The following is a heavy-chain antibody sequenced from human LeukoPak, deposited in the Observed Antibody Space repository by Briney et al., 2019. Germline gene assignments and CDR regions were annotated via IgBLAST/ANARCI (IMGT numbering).Heavy chain of an antibody. Sequence: GGSLRLACAASGFTFSSYAMSWVRQAPGKGLEWVSAISGSGGSTYYADSVKGRFTISRDNSKNTLYLQMNGLRAEDTAVYYCASYHGYTISWPYWGQGTLVTVSS. CDR2: ISGSGGST. CDR3: ASYHGYTISWPY. J-gene: IGHJ4*02. V-gene: IGHV3-23*01. CDR1: GFTFSSYA. D-gene: IGHD2-2*02.